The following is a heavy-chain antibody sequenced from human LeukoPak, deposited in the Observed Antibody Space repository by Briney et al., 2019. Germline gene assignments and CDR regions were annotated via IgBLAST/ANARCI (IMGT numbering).Heavy chain of an antibody. CDR3: ARDYKYAFDN. Sequence: GGALRLSCASSGFTFSEYIMNGVGQAPGKGLEGISYIGIDSGNTNYADSVKGRFNISGDKAKQSLYLQMNSLRVADTGVYYCARDYKYAFDNWGQGTLVTVSS. CDR2: IGIDSGNT. CDR1: GFTFSEYI. V-gene: IGHV3-48*01. D-gene: IGHD5-24*01. J-gene: IGHJ4*02.